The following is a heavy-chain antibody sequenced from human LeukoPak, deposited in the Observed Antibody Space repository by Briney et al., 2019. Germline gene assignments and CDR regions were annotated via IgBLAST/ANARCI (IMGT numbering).Heavy chain of an antibody. D-gene: IGHD1-20*01. J-gene: IGHJ4*02. CDR1: GFTFSSYA. CDR2: VTVSGGGT. V-gene: IGHV3-23*01. CDR3: ASGVYNSLYYFDY. Sequence: GGSLRLSCTASGFTFSSYAMSWVRQAPGKGLEWVSTVTVSGGGTYYGDSVKGRFTISRDNAKNTLYLQMNSLRAEDTAEYYCASGVYNSLYYFDYWGQGTLVTVSS.